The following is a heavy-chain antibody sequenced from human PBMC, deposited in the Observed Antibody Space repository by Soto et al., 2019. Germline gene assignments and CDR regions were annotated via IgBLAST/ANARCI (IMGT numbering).Heavy chain of an antibody. J-gene: IGHJ4*02. CDR3: TRGQIHLWEFDFDY. Sequence: PGGSLRLSCTASGFTFGDYAMSWFRQAPGKGLEWVGFIRRKAYGGTTEYAASVKGRFIISRDDSKSIAYLQMNSLKTEDTAVYYCTRGQIHLWEFDFDYWGQGTLVTVSS. V-gene: IGHV3-49*03. CDR2: IRRKAYGGTT. CDR1: GFTFGDYA. D-gene: IGHD5-18*01.